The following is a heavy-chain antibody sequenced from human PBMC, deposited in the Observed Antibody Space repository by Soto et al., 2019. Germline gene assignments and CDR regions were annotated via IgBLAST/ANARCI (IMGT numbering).Heavy chain of an antibody. D-gene: IGHD3-10*01. CDR1: GDSISSNNNY. V-gene: IGHV4-30-4*01. J-gene: IGHJ6*02. CDR2: ISYSGTT. Sequence: SETLSLTCTVSGDSISSNNNYWSWIRQPPGEGLEWIGFISYSGTTSYSPSLKSRVTISVDTSKNQSSLKLSSVTAADTAVYYCASLYGSGRRGMDVWGQGTTVTVSS. CDR3: ASLYGSGRRGMDV.